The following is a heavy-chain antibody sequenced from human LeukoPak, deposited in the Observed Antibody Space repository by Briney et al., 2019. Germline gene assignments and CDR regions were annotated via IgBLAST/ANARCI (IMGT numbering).Heavy chain of an antibody. J-gene: IGHJ6*02. CDR2: LYGGGTT. CDR3: AKDGARWFGELLPYYYYYGMDV. CDR1: GVTVSSNY. V-gene: IGHV3-53*05. Sequence: GGSLRLSCAVFGVTVSSNYMSWVRQAPGKGLEWVSVLYGGGTTYYADSVKGRFTISRDNSKNTLYLQMNSLRAEDTAVYYCAKDGARWFGELLPYYYYYGMDVWGQGTTVTVSS. D-gene: IGHD3-10*01.